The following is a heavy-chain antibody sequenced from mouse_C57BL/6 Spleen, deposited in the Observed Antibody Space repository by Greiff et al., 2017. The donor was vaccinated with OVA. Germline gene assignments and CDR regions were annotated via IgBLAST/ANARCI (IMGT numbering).Heavy chain of an antibody. CDR1: GFNIKNTY. D-gene: IGHD2-4*01. Sequence: EVQLQQSVAELVRPGASVKLSCTASGFNIKNTYMHWVKQRPEQGLEWIGRIDPANGNTKYAPKFQGKATITADTSSNTAYLQLSSLTSEDTAIYYCASSYDYDFPWFAYWGQGTLVTVSA. V-gene: IGHV14-3*01. CDR2: IDPANGNT. J-gene: IGHJ3*01. CDR3: ASSYDYDFPWFAY.